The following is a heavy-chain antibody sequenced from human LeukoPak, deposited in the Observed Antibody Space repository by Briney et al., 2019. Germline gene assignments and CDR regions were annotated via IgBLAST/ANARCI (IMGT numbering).Heavy chain of an antibody. J-gene: IGHJ4*02. CDR3: ARSGGFRGSCFDY. V-gene: IGHV3-48*01. CDR1: EFTFSSYS. D-gene: IGHD1-26*01. Sequence: PGGSLRLSCAASEFTFSSYSMNWVRQAPGKGLEWVSYITNSGNSKSYADSVKGRFTISRDNAKNSLYLQMNSLRAEDTAVYYCARSGGFRGSCFDYWGQGTLVTVSS. CDR2: ITNSGNSK.